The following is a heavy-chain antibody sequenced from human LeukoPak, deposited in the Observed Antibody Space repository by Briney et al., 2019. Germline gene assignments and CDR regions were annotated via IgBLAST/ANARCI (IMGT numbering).Heavy chain of an antibody. CDR1: GFSLRNYW. CDR3: ARDLGATHSEDYFDF. Sequence: GGSLRLSCAVSGFSLRNYWMTWVRQAPGRGLEWVANIKEDGSEKDYVDSVKGRFTISRDNAKNLLYLQMNSLRAEDAAVYYCARDLGATHSEDYFDFWGQGTLVIVSS. V-gene: IGHV3-7*01. D-gene: IGHD1-26*01. CDR2: IKEDGSEK. J-gene: IGHJ4*02.